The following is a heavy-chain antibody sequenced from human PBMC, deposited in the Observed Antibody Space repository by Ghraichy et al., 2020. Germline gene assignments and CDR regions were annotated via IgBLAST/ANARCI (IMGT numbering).Heavy chain of an antibody. CDR2: IYSDGST. V-gene: IGHV3-53*01. CDR3: ARDGVVTPGYFDY. J-gene: IGHJ4*02. Sequence: GGSLRLSCAASGFTVSSNYMSWVRQAPGKGLEWVSVIYSDGSTYYADSVKGRFTISRDNSKNTLYLQMNSLRAEDTAVYFCARDGVVTPGYFDYWGQGTLVTVSS. D-gene: IGHD4-23*01. CDR1: GFTVSSNY.